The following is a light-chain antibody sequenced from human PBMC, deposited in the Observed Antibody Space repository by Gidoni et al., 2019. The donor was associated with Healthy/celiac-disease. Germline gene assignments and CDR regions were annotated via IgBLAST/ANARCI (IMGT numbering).Light chain of an antibody. CDR1: ESVSSN. CDR2: GAS. Sequence: EIVMTLSPATLSVSPGERATLSCRAGESVSSNLAWYQQKPGQAPRLLIYGASTRATGIPARFSGSGSGTEFTLTISSLQSEDFAVYYCQQYNNWPPVLTFGGXTKVEIK. J-gene: IGKJ4*01. CDR3: QQYNNWPPVLT. V-gene: IGKV3-15*01.